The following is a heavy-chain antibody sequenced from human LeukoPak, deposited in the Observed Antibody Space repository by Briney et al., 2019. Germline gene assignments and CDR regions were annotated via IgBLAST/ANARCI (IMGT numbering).Heavy chain of an antibody. CDR2: IYYSGST. CDR3: ATSAAGTVADAFDI. Sequence: SETLSLTCTVSGGSISSYYWSWIRQPPGMGLEWIGYIYYSGSTNYNPSLKSRVTISVDTSKNQFSLKLSSVTAADTAVYYCATSAAGTVADAFDIWGQGIMVTVSS. CDR1: GGSISSYY. D-gene: IGHD6-13*01. V-gene: IGHV4-59*01. J-gene: IGHJ3*02.